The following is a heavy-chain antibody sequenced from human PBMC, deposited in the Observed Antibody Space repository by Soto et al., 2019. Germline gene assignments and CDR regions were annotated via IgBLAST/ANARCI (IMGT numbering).Heavy chain of an antibody. D-gene: IGHD6-13*01. CDR3: ARDQGEAAAGSPYYYYYYGMDV. CDR1: GGTFSSYT. J-gene: IGHJ6*02. Sequence: SVKVSCKASGGTFSSYTISWVRQAPGQGLEWMGRIIPILGIANYAQKFKGRVTITADKSTSTAYMELSSLRSEDTAVYYCARDQGEAAAGSPYYYYYYGMDVWG. V-gene: IGHV1-69*04. CDR2: IIPILGIA.